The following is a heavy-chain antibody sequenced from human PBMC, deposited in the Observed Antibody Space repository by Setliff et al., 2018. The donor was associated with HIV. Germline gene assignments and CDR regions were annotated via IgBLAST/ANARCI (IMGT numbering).Heavy chain of an antibody. CDR2: IYTSGST. D-gene: IGHD6-19*01. CDR1: GGSISSFY. J-gene: IGHJ4*02. Sequence: SETLSLTCTVSGGSISSFYWSWIRQPPGKGLEWIGYIYTSGSTNYNPSLKSRVAISVDTSKNQFSLKLRSVTAADTAVYYCEVAGQWGQGTLVTVSS. CDR3: EVAGQ. V-gene: IGHV4-4*09.